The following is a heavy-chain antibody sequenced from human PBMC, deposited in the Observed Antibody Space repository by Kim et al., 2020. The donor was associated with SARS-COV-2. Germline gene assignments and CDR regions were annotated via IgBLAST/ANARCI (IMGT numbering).Heavy chain of an antibody. CDR1: GYTFTNYA. J-gene: IGHJ6*02. V-gene: IGHV7-4-1*01. CDR2: ININTGNP. CDR3: AREALGMDV. Sequence: ASVKVSCKASGYTFTNYAINWVRQAPGQGLEWMGWININTGNPMYAQGFTGRFVFSFDISVYTAYLQIGSLKAEDTAVYYCAREALGMDVWGQGTTVTVSS.